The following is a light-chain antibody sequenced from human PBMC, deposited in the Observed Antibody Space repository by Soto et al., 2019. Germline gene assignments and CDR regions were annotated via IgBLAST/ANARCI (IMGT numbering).Light chain of an antibody. Sequence: DIQMTQSPSSLSASVGDRVTITCRASQGVSTWLAWYQQKPGKAPNLLIYTASSLQSGVPSRFSGSGSGTDFTLTINGLQPEDFATYYCQQYDTYCTFGQGTKVDIK. CDR1: QGVSTW. V-gene: IGKV1D-16*01. J-gene: IGKJ1*01. CDR2: TAS. CDR3: QQYDTYCT.